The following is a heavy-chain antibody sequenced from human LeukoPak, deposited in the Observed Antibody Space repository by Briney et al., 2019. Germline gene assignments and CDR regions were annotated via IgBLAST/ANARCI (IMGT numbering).Heavy chain of an antibody. CDR1: GGSICSSY. J-gene: IGHJ1*01. CDR2: INHSGST. CDR3: ARGSGRITMVRGVIIPGYFQH. D-gene: IGHD3-10*01. V-gene: IGHV4-34*01. Sequence: SATLSLTCAVSGGSICSSYWSWIRQPPGKGLEWIGEINHSGSTNYNPSLKSRVTISVDTSKNQFSLKLSSVTAADTAVYYCARGSGRITMVRGVIIPGYFQHWGQGTLVTVSS.